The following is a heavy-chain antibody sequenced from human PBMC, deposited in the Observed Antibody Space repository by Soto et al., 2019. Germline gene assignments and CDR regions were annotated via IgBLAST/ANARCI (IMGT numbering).Heavy chain of an antibody. CDR3: ARLNGYCVSTSCYGYYGMDV. J-gene: IGHJ6*02. Sequence: QLQLQESGPGLVKPSETLSLTCTVSGGSVSSNSYSWGWIRQSPGKGLEWIGTIYSTENTNYHPSLLSRVTISVDTSMNEFSLRLSSVTAADTAVYYCARLNGYCVSTSCYGYYGMDVWGQGTTVTVSS. CDR2: IYSTENT. D-gene: IGHD2-2*03. CDR1: GGSVSSNSYS. V-gene: IGHV4-39*01.